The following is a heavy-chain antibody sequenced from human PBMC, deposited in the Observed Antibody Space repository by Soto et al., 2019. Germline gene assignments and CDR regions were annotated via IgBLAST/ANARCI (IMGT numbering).Heavy chain of an antibody. CDR3: ANSGSSGYYDLLDY. CDR1: GFTFGGYG. D-gene: IGHD3-22*01. J-gene: IGHJ4*02. Sequence: GGSLRLSCAASGFTFGGYGMHWVRQAPGKGLEWVAVISYDGSNKYYADSVKGRFTISRDNSKNTLYLQMNSLRAEDTAVYYCANSGSSGYYDLLDYWGQGTLVTVSS. V-gene: IGHV3-30*18. CDR2: ISYDGSNK.